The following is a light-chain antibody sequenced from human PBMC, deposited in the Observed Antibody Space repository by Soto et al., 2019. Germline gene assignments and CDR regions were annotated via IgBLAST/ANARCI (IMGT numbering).Light chain of an antibody. Sequence: QSVLTQPSSVSAAPGQNVTISCSGSSSNIGKNYVSWYQHLPGTAPKLLIYDNTQRPSGISDRFSGSNSGTTATLAITGLQTGDEADYYCGTWDSGLSVLTASYGFGTGTKVTVL. J-gene: IGLJ1*01. CDR3: GTWDSGLSVLTASYG. CDR1: SSNIGKNY. CDR2: DNT. V-gene: IGLV1-51*01.